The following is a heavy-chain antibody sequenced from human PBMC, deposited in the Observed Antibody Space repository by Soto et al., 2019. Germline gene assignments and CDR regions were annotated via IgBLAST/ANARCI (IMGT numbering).Heavy chain of an antibody. V-gene: IGHV3-11*03. CDR2: ITSSSSYT. Sequence: GSLRLSCAASGSRFRDYYMSWIRQSPGKGLEWLSYITSSSSYTHYADSVKGRFTISRDNAKNSLYLQMNSLRAEDTAVYYCTGGQDNLAVNFDYWGQGTPVTVSS. CDR1: GSRFRDYY. CDR3: TGGQDNLAVNFDY. D-gene: IGHD1-1*01. J-gene: IGHJ4*02.